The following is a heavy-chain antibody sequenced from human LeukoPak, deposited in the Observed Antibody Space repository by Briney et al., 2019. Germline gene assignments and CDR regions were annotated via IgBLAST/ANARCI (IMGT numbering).Heavy chain of an antibody. J-gene: IGHJ4*02. CDR3: ASLVVPAASHFDY. D-gene: IGHD2-2*01. Sequence: PGGSLRLSCAASGFTFSIYEMNWVRQAPGKGLEWVSYISSSGSTIYYADSVKGRFTISRDNAKNSLYLQMNSLRAEDTAVYYCASLVVPAASHFDYWGQGTLVTVSS. CDR2: ISSSGSTI. CDR1: GFTFSIYE. V-gene: IGHV3-48*03.